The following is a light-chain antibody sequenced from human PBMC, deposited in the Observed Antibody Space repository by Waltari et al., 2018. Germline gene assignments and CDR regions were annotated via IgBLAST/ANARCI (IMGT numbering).Light chain of an antibody. CDR2: KAS. V-gene: IGKV1D-16*01. CDR1: QSISSW. Sequence: DIQMTQSPSSLSASVGDTVTITCRASQSISSWLDWYQQKPGKAPKVLIYKASSLQSGVPSRFSGSGSWTEFTLTISSLQPEDFATYYCLQYTSSPWTFGQGTKVEIK. CDR3: LQYTSSPWT. J-gene: IGKJ1*01.